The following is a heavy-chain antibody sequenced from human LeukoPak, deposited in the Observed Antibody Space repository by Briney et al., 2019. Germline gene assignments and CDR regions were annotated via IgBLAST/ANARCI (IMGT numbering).Heavy chain of an antibody. D-gene: IGHD3-10*01. CDR2: IYYSGST. V-gene: IGHV4-31*03. Sequence: SQTLSLTCTVSGGSISSGGYYWSWIRQHPGKGLEWIGYIYYSGSTYYNPSLKSRVTISVDTSKNQFSLKLSSVTAADTAVYFCARDGADVYGRAFDYWGQGTLVSVSS. CDR3: ARDGADVYGRAFDY. J-gene: IGHJ4*02. CDR1: GGSISSGGYY.